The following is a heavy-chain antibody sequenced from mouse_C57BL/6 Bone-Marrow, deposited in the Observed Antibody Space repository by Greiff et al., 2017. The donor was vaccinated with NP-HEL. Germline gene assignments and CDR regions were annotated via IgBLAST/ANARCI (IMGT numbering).Heavy chain of an antibody. J-gene: IGHJ2*01. CDR1: GYTFTSYW. D-gene: IGHD2-10*02. CDR2: IYPNSGGT. CDR3: IRRRYEFYFDN. Sequence: QVQLQQPGAELVKPGASVKLSCKASGYTFTSYWMHWVKQRPGRGLEWIGRIYPNSGGTKYNEQFKSKATLTVDKPSSTAYMQLSSLTSEDTAVYYCIRRRYEFYFDNWGKGTTLTVSS. V-gene: IGHV1-72*01.